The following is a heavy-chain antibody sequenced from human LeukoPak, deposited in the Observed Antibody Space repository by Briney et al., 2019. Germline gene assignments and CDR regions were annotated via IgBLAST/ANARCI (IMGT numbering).Heavy chain of an antibody. CDR3: ASSDALYGSWSYYSYGMDV. Sequence: GESLKISCKGSGYSFTSYWIGWVRQMPGKGLEWMGIIYPGDSDTRYSPSFQGQVTISADKSISTAYLQWSSLKASDTAMYYCASSDALYGSWSYYSYGMDVWGQGTTVTVSS. V-gene: IGHV5-51*01. CDR1: GYSFTSYW. D-gene: IGHD3-10*01. CDR2: IYPGDSDT. J-gene: IGHJ6*02.